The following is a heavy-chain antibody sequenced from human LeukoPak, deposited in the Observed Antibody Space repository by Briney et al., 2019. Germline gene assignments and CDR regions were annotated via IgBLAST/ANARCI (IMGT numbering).Heavy chain of an antibody. V-gene: IGHV4-59*11. D-gene: IGHD1-26*01. J-gene: IGHJ4*02. Sequence: PSETLSLTCTVSGGSISSHYWSWIRQPPGKGLEWIGYIYYSGSTNFNPSLKSRVTISVDTSKNQFSLKLSSVTAADTAVYYRARAVELKFDYWGQGTLVTVSS. CDR2: IYYSGST. CDR1: GGSISSHY. CDR3: ARAVELKFDY.